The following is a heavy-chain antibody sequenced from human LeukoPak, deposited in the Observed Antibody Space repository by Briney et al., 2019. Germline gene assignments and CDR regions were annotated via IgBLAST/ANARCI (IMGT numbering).Heavy chain of an antibody. CDR1: GGSIDSYY. Sequence: SETLSLTCTVSGGSIDSYYWSWTRQPPGKGLEWIGYIYYTGSTEYHPSLKSRVTISLDTSKNQFSLKLTSVTAADTAAYYCARVYQSAEYYFDYWGQGNLVSVSS. D-gene: IGHD2-2*01. J-gene: IGHJ4*02. CDR3: ARVYQSAEYYFDY. CDR2: IYYTGST. V-gene: IGHV4-59*01.